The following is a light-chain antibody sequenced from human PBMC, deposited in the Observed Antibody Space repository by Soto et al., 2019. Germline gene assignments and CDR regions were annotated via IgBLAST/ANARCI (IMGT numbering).Light chain of an antibody. Sequence: QSVLTQPPSVSGAPGQRVTISCTGSSSNIGTGYDVHWYQQLPGAAPKLLIYGNSNRPSGVPDRFSGSKSGMSASLAITGLQADDEADYYCQSYDSSLSGYVVFGGGTQLTVL. CDR1: SSNIGTGYD. V-gene: IGLV1-40*01. CDR2: GNS. J-gene: IGLJ2*01. CDR3: QSYDSSLSGYVV.